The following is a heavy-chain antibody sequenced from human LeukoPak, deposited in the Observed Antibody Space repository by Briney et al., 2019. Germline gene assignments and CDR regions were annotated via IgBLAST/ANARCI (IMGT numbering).Heavy chain of an antibody. CDR1: GFTFSSHA. CDR2: ISGSGGST. CDR3: AKNLGNKPYYYYGMDV. D-gene: IGHD1/OR15-1a*01. J-gene: IGHJ6*04. Sequence: GGSLRLSCAASGFTFSSHAMCWVRQAPGKGLEWVSAISGSGGSTYYADSVKGRFTISRDNSKNTLYLQMNSLRAEDTAVYYCAKNLGNKPYYYYGMDVWGKGTTVTVSS. V-gene: IGHV3-23*01.